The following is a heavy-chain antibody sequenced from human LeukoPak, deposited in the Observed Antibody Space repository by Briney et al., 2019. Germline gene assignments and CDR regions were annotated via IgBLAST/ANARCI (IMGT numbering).Heavy chain of an antibody. Sequence: KSSETLSLTCAVYGGSFSGYYWSWIRQPPGKGLEWIGEINHSGSTNYNPSLKSRVTISVDTSKNQFSLKLSSVTAADTAVYYCASIPRIFSNPIDYWGQGTLVTVSS. CDR3: ASIPRIFSNPIDY. V-gene: IGHV4-34*01. CDR1: GGSFSGYY. D-gene: IGHD2-15*01. CDR2: INHSGST. J-gene: IGHJ4*02.